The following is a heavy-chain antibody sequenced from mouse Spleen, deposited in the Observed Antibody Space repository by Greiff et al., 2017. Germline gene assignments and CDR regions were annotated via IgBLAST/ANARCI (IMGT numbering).Heavy chain of an antibody. J-gene: IGHJ4*01. CDR1: GFSLTSYA. Sequence: VQLVESGPGLVAPSQSLSITCTVSGFSLTSYAISWVRQPPGKGLEWLGVIWTGGGTNYNSALKSRLSLSKDNSKSQVFLKMNSLQTDDTARYYCASYYYGSSYAMDYWGQGTSVTVSS. V-gene: IGHV2-9-1*01. CDR2: IWTGGGT. CDR3: ASYYYGSSYAMDY. D-gene: IGHD1-1*01.